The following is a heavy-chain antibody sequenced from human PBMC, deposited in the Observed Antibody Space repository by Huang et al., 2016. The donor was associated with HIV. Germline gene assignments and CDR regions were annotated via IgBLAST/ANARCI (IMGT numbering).Heavy chain of an antibody. CDR1: GFRFSHYG. CDR3: ATDLGGYSFDY. Sequence: QEQLVESGGGVVQPGGSLRLSCATSGFRFSHYGLHWVRPAPGKGLEGVAFIRFDGGNKHYADSAKCRFTISRDNSKKMLFLEMNSLRGDDTAFYYCATDLGGYSFDYWGQGALVSVSS. V-gene: IGHV3-30*02. CDR2: IRFDGGNK. J-gene: IGHJ4*02. D-gene: IGHD2-21*02.